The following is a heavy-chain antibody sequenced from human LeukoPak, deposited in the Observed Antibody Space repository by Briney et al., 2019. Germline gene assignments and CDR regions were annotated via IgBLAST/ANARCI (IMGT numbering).Heavy chain of an antibody. D-gene: IGHD6-6*01. V-gene: IGHV3-23*01. CDR1: GFTSSSYT. Sequence: GGSLRLSCAASGFTSSSYTLNWVRQAPGKGLEWVATVSGSGDRMYHADSVKGRFTISRDNSKNTLYLQMSSLRAEDTAVYYCAKVSVYSSSSLHYYYYYGMDVWGQGTTVTVSS. CDR3: AKVSVYSSSSLHYYYYYGMDV. J-gene: IGHJ6*02. CDR2: VSGSGDRM.